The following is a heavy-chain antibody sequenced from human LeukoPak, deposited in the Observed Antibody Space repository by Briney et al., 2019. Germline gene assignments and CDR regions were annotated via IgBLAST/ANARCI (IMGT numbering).Heavy chain of an antibody. Sequence: SVKVSCKASGGTFSSYAISWVRQAPGQGLEWMGRIIPILGIANYAQKIQGRVTITADKSTSTAYMELSSLRSEDTAVYYCARSYDSSGYFDYWGQGTLVTVSS. V-gene: IGHV1-69*04. CDR1: GGTFSSYA. CDR2: IIPILGIA. CDR3: ARSYDSSGYFDY. D-gene: IGHD3-22*01. J-gene: IGHJ4*02.